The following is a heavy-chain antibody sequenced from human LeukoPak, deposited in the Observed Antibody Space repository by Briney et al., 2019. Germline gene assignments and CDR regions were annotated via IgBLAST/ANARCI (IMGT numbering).Heavy chain of an antibody. CDR3: ARDRPTGRSRGVVVQ. J-gene: IGHJ4*02. Sequence: PGGSLRLSCAASGLTFDTYAMTWVRQAPGKGLEWVSPISSSGTYIYYAESVRGRSTISRDNTKNFLYLQLSTLRVEDTAVYYCARDRPTGRSRGVVVQWGQGTLVTVSS. CDR2: ISSSGTYI. CDR1: GLTFDTYA. D-gene: IGHD2-15*01. V-gene: IGHV3-21*01.